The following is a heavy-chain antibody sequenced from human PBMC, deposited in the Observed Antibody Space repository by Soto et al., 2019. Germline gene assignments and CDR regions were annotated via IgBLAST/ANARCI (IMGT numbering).Heavy chain of an antibody. CDR2: INSEGTTT. CDR3: GRAPGGTGIVDY. D-gene: IGHD7-27*01. V-gene: IGHV3-74*01. CDR1: GFTFSSYW. J-gene: IGHJ4*02. Sequence: EVQLVESGGGLVQPGGSLRLPCTASGFTFSSYWMQWVRQAPGKGLVWVSRINSEGTTTTYADSVKGRFTISRDNAKNTLFLQMNSLRAEDTAVYYCGRAPGGTGIVDYWGLGTLVTVSS.